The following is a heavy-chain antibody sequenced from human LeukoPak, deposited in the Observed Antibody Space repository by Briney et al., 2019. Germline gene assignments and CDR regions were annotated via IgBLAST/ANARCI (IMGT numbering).Heavy chain of an antibody. CDR1: GYSFTSYW. D-gene: IGHD6-13*01. Sequence: GESLKISCKGSGYSFTSYWIGWVRQMPGKGLEWMGIIYPGDSDTRYSPSFQGQVTISADKSISTAYLQWSSLKASDTAMYYCARRRENIAAAGTTSAFDIWGQGTMVTVSS. CDR2: IYPGDSDT. V-gene: IGHV5-51*01. J-gene: IGHJ3*02. CDR3: ARRRENIAAAGTTSAFDI.